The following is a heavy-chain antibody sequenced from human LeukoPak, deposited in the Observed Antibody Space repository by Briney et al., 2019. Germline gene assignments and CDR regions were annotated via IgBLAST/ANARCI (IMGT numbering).Heavy chain of an antibody. V-gene: IGHV1-18*01. Sequence: ASVKVSCKASGYSFTSFGFTWVRQAPRQGLEWMGRISVYNDNAKYSQNFQGRVTLTTDAYTSTASMELRSLRVDDTAVYYCARDPGYCRTTTCPNWFDPWGQGTLVTVSS. CDR2: ISVYNDNA. D-gene: IGHD2-2*03. CDR3: ARDPGYCRTTTCPNWFDP. CDR1: GYSFTSFG. J-gene: IGHJ5*02.